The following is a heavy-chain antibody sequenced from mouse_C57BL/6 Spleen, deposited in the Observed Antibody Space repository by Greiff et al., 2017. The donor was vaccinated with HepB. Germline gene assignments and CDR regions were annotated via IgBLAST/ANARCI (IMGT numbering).Heavy chain of an antibody. D-gene: IGHD1-1*01. Sequence: VKLMESGPGLVQPSQSLSITCTVSGFSLTSYGVHWVRQSPGKGLEWLGVIWRGGSTDYNAAFMSRLSITKDNSKSQVFFKMNSLQADDTAIYYGAKKGTHYGSSYGYAMDYWGQGTSVTVSS. V-gene: IGHV2-5*01. CDR1: GFSLTSYG. CDR3: AKKGTHYGSSYGYAMDY. CDR2: IWRGGST. J-gene: IGHJ4*01.